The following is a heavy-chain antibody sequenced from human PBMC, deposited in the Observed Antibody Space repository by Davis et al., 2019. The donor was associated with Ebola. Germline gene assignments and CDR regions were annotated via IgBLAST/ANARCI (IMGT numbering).Heavy chain of an antibody. V-gene: IGHV1-18*01. CDR2: ISAYNGNT. Sequence: AASVKVSCKASGYTFTSYGISWVRQAPGQGLEWMGWISAYNGNTNYAQKFQGRVTITRDTSASTAYMELSSLRSEDTAVYYCASDCCGRVFDNWGQGSLVAVSS. D-gene: IGHD2-15*01. CDR3: ASDCCGRVFDN. CDR1: GYTFTSYG. J-gene: IGHJ4*02.